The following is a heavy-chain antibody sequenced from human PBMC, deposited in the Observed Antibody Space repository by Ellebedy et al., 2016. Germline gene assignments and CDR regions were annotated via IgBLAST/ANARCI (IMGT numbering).Heavy chain of an antibody. CDR3: AKDLERGLEWSQSAFDY. V-gene: IGHV3-9*01. CDR1: EFTFDDYA. CDR2: ITWNSDRM. J-gene: IGHJ4*02. D-gene: IGHD3-3*01. Sequence: SLKISXAASEFTFDDYAMHWVRQVPGKGLEWVSGITWNSDRMAYADSVKGRFTISRDNAKKSLYLQMNSLRPADTALYYCAKDLERGLEWSQSAFDYWGQGTQVTVSS.